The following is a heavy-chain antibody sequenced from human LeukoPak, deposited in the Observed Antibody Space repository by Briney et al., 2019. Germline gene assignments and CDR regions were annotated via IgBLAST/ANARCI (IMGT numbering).Heavy chain of an antibody. CDR3: ASSRDAFDI. V-gene: IGHV5-51*01. J-gene: IGHJ3*02. CDR2: IYPGDSDT. Sequence: RGESLKISCKGSGYSFTSYWIGWVRQMPGKGLEGMGIIYPGDSDTRYSPTFKGQVTISADKSISTAYLQWSSLKASDTAMYYCASSRDAFDIWGQGTMVTVSS. CDR1: GYSFTSYW.